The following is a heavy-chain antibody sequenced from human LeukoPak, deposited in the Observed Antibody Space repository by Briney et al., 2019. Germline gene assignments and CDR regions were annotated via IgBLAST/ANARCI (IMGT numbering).Heavy chain of an antibody. Sequence: GGSLRLSCAASGFTFSSYGMHWVRQAPGKGLEWVAVIWYDGSNKYYADSVKGRFTISRDNSKNTLYLQMNSLRAEDTAVYYCARDQLSVGWAFDPWGQGTLVTVSS. J-gene: IGHJ5*02. CDR1: GFTFSSYG. CDR3: ARDQLSVGWAFDP. D-gene: IGHD3-16*02. CDR2: IWYDGSNK. V-gene: IGHV3-33*01.